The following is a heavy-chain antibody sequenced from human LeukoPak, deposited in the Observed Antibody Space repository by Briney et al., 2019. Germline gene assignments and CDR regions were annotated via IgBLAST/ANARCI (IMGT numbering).Heavy chain of an antibody. Sequence: SETLSLTCAVYGGSFSGYYWSWIRQPPGKGLEWIGEINHSGSTNYNPSLKSRVSISVDTSKNQFSLKLSSVTAADTAVYYCAREGEYQLLSDYYYYGMDVWAQGTTVTVFS. CDR2: INHSGST. CDR1: GGSFSGYY. D-gene: IGHD2-2*01. V-gene: IGHV4-34*01. J-gene: IGHJ6*02. CDR3: AREGEYQLLSDYYYYGMDV.